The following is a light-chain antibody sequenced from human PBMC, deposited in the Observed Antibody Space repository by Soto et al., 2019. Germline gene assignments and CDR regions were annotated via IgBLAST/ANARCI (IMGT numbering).Light chain of an antibody. Sequence: DIQMTQSPSTLSAYVGDRVTITCRASQSIGRWLAWYQQKPGKAPKLLIYEASSLESGVSSRFRGSGSGTEFPLTITRLQPDDFATYYCQQYESYRTFGPGTKVEIK. CDR3: QQYESYRT. J-gene: IGKJ1*01. V-gene: IGKV1-5*03. CDR1: QSIGRW. CDR2: EAS.